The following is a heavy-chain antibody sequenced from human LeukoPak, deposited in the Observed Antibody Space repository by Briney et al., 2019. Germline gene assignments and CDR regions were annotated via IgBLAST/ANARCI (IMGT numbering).Heavy chain of an antibody. CDR2: ISSSGSTI. CDR1: GFTFSNHG. D-gene: IGHD4-17*01. CDR3: ARDDYGAYDY. Sequence: GGTLRLSCAASGFTFSNHGMNWVRRAPGKGLEWVSYISSSGSTIYYADSVKGRFTISRDNAKNSLYLQMNSLRAEDTAVYYCARDDYGAYDYWGQGTLVTVSS. V-gene: IGHV3-48*04. J-gene: IGHJ4*02.